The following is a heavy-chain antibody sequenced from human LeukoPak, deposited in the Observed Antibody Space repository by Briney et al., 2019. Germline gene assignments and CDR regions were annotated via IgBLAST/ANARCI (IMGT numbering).Heavy chain of an antibody. CDR1: GLTVSSNY. Sequence: GGSLRLSCAASGLTVSSNYMSWVRQAPGKGLEWVSVIYSGGSTYYADSVKGRFTISRDNSKNTLYLQMNSLRAEDTAVYYYAREASSGGYGAPFDYWGQGTLVTVSS. J-gene: IGHJ4*02. D-gene: IGHD5-12*01. V-gene: IGHV3-53*01. CDR3: AREASSGGYGAPFDY. CDR2: IYSGGST.